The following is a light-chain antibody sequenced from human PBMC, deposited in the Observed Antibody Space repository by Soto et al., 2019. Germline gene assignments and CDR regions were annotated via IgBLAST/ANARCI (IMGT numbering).Light chain of an antibody. CDR2: GAS. Sequence: EIVLTQSPGTLSLSPGERATLSCRASQSVSSSYLAWYQQKPGQAPRLLIYGASSRATGIPDRFSDSGSGTDFTLTISRLEPEDFAVYYCQQYGRSLPYTFGQGTKLEIK. J-gene: IGKJ2*01. CDR3: QQYGRSLPYT. V-gene: IGKV3-20*01. CDR1: QSVSSSY.